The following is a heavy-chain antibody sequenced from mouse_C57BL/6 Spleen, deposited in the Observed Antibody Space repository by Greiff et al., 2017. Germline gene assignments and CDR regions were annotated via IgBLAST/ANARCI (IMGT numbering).Heavy chain of an antibody. V-gene: IGHV2-9-1*01. CDR2: IWTGGGT. CDR3: VREFYDGYSNWYFDV. Sequence: VQLQQSGPGLVAPSQSLSITCTVSGFSLTSYAISWVRQPPGKGLEWLGVIWTGGGTNYNSAIKSRLSISKDNSKSQVFLKMNSLQTDDTARYYCVREFYDGYSNWYFDVWGTGTTVTVSS. J-gene: IGHJ1*03. CDR1: GFSLTSYA. D-gene: IGHD2-3*01.